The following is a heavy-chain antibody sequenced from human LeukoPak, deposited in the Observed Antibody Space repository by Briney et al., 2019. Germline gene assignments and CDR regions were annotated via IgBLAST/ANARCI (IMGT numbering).Heavy chain of an antibody. Sequence: GGSLRLSCAASGFTFSNYWMNWVRQAPGKGLEWVANIKQDGSEKYYVDSVKGRFTISRDNAKNSLYLQMNSLRAEDTAVYYCASDYYYDSSGYSVDYWGQGTLVTVSS. CDR3: ASDYYYDSSGYSVDY. CDR1: GFTFSNYW. V-gene: IGHV3-7*01. CDR2: IKQDGSEK. J-gene: IGHJ4*02. D-gene: IGHD3-22*01.